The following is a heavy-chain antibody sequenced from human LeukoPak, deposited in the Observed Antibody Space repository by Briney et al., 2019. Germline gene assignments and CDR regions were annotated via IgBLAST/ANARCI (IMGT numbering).Heavy chain of an antibody. J-gene: IGHJ4*02. CDR3: AREKEYYHDSSGYNFDY. CDR2: INPNSGGT. Sequence: GASVKVSCKASVYTFTGYYMHWVRQAPGQGLEWMGWINPNSGGTNYAQKFQGRVTMTRDTSISTAYMELSRLRSDDTAVYYCAREKEYYHDSSGYNFDYWGQGTLVTVSS. CDR1: VYTFTGYY. D-gene: IGHD3-22*01. V-gene: IGHV1-2*02.